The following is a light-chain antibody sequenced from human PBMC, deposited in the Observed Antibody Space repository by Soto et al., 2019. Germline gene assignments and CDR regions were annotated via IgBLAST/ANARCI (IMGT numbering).Light chain of an antibody. CDR3: SSYAGSGTYV. J-gene: IGLJ1*01. V-gene: IGLV2-14*01. CDR2: DVT. Sequence: QSALTQPASVSGSPGQSITISCTGTSSDVGGYNYVSWYQQHPGKAPKLLIYDVTNRPSGVSNRFSGSKSGNTASLTISGLQAEDEADYYCSSYAGSGTYVFRTGTKLTVL. CDR1: SSDVGGYNY.